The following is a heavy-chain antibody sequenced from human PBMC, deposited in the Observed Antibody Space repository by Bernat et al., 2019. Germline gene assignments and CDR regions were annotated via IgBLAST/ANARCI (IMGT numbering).Heavy chain of an antibody. D-gene: IGHD3-3*01. J-gene: IGHJ4*02. V-gene: IGHV3-48*03. Sequence: EVQLVESGGGLVQPGGSLRLSCAASGFTFSSYEMNWVRQAPGKGREWVAYISSSGSTIYSADSVKGRFTISRDNAKNSLYLQMNRLRAEDTAVYYCARDWGYYDFWSGYPRYYFDYWGQGTLVTVSS. CDR1: GFTFSSYE. CDR2: ISSSGSTI. CDR3: ARDWGYYDFWSGYPRYYFDY.